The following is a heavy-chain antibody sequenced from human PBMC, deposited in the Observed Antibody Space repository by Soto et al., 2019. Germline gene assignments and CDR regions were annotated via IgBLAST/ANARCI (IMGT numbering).Heavy chain of an antibody. CDR2: IYYTGFT. CDR3: ARAYRINGWSDYFFDY. V-gene: IGHV4-30-4*08. CDR1: GDSLSGGDYY. Sequence: QVLLQESGPGLVKSSQTLSLTCTVSGDSLSGGDYYWSWIRQPPGKGLEWIGDIYYTGFTFYNPSLKSRLTISLDSSKTQFSRRLNSVTAADTAVYFCARAYRINGWSDYFFDYWGQGTLVTVSS. J-gene: IGHJ4*02. D-gene: IGHD6-19*01.